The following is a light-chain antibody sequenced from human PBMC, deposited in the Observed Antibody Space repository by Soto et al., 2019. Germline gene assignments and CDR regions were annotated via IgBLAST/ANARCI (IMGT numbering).Light chain of an antibody. CDR3: QQGGT. V-gene: IGKV3-11*01. CDR1: QSVSSY. J-gene: IGKJ1*01. CDR2: DAS. Sequence: EIVLTQSPATLSLSPGERATLSCRASQSVSSYLAWYQQKPGQAPRLLIYDASNRATGIPARFSGSGSGTDFTHTISSLEPEDFAVYYCQQGGTFGQGTKVEIK.